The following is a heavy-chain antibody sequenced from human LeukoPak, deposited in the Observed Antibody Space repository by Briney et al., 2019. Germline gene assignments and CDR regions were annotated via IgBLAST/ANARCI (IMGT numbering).Heavy chain of an antibody. CDR2: FYNGGST. CDR1: GFTVSSNH. V-gene: IGHV3-66*01. D-gene: IGHD6-19*01. Sequence: PGGSLRLSCAASGFTVSSNHMSWVRQAPGKGLEWVSVFYNGGSTNYADSVTGRFTISSDNSKNTLYLQMNSLRVEGTAVYFCARASQWLAFDVWGQWTLVTVSS. J-gene: IGHJ4*02. CDR3: ARASQWLAFDV.